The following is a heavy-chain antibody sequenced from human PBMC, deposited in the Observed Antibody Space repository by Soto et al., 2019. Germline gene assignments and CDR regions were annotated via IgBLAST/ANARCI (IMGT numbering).Heavy chain of an antibody. CDR2: IYEGGST. D-gene: IGHD2-2*01. CDR1: GDTISNTYY. J-gene: IGHJ5*02. Sequence: SETLSLTCSVSGDTISNTYYWGWIRQPPGKGLEWIGTIYEGGSTYYNPSLHRRVIMSVDTSKNQFSLKLTSVTAADTAVYFCARVKAEIVVVPRLSYRINWFDPWGPGIQVTVSS. CDR3: ARVKAEIVVVPRLSYRINWFDP. V-gene: IGHV4-38-2*02.